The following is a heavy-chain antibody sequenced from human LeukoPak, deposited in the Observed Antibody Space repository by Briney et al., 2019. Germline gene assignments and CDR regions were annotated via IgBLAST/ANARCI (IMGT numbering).Heavy chain of an antibody. J-gene: IGHJ5*02. CDR3: ARDSLTAVDNWFDP. CDR1: GGSISSYY. CDR2: IYYSGST. D-gene: IGHD3-16*02. Sequence: PSETLSLTCTVSGGSISSYYWSWIRQPPGKGLEWIGYIYYSGSTNYNPSLKSQVTISVDTSKNQFSLKLSSVTAADTAVYYCARDSLTAVDNWFDPWGQGTLVIVSS. V-gene: IGHV4-59*01.